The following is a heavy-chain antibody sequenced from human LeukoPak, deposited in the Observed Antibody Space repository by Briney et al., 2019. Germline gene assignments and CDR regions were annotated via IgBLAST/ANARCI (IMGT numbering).Heavy chain of an antibody. D-gene: IGHD5/OR15-5a*01. CDR1: GGTFSSYA. CDR2: IIPIFGTA. J-gene: IGHJ4*02. Sequence: ASVKVSCKASGGTFSSYAISWVRQAPGQGLEWMGGIIPIFGTANYAQKFQGSVTITTDESTSTAYMELSSLRSEDTAVYYCARGSPYGVLRNYFDYWGQGTLVTVSS. CDR3: ARGSPYGVLRNYFDY. V-gene: IGHV1-69*05.